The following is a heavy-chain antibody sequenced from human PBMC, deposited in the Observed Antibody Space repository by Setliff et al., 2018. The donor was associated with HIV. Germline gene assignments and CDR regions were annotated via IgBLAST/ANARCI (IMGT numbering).Heavy chain of an antibody. Sequence: ASVKVSCKASGGTFSSYAISGVRQAPGQGLEWMGGSIPIIGIAKYAQRFQGRVTITTDESTSTAYMEMSSLRSEDTAVYYCARGSAGASTSSPPGGYWGQGPRGTFGS. CDR3: ARGSAGASTSSPPGGY. D-gene: IGHD6-19*01. CDR1: GGTFSSYA. J-gene: IGHJ4*02. V-gene: IGHV1-69*05. CDR2: SIPIIGIA.